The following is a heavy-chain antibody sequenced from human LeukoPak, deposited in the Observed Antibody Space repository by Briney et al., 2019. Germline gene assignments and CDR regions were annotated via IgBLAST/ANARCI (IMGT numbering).Heavy chain of an antibody. CDR2: IKQDGSEK. CDR1: GVMFPSYW. D-gene: IGHD3-10*01. J-gene: IGHJ4*02. CDR3: ARRHHFGFLDS. Sequence: GGSLRLSCAASGVMFPSYWMTWVRQAPGKGLEWVANIKQDGSEKYYVDSVKGRFTISRDNAKNSVYLQMNSLRAEDTAVYYCARRHHFGFLDSWGQGTLVTVSP. V-gene: IGHV3-7*04.